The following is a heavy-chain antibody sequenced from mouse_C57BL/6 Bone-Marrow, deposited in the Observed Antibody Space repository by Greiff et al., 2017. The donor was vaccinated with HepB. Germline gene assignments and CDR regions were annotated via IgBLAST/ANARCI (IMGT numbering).Heavy chain of an antibody. J-gene: IGHJ3*01. CDR3: ARPYDSFAY. CDR2: ISSGGSYT. V-gene: IGHV5-6*01. D-gene: IGHD2-4*01. CDR1: GFTFSSYG. Sequence: EVMLVESGGDLVKPGGSLKLSCAASGFTFSSYGMSWVRQTPDKRLEWVATISSGGSYTYYPDSVKGRFTISRDNAKNTLYLQMSSLKSEDTAMYYCARPYDSFAYWGQGTLVTVSA.